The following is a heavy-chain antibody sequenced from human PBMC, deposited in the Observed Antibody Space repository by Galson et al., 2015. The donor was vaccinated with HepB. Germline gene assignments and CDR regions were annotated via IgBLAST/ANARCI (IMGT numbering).Heavy chain of an antibody. CDR3: ATENGYYGDFFDY. CDR2: IYSTGST. V-gene: IGHV4-4*07. Sequence: SETLSLTCTVSSGPITGYYWSWIRQPAGKGLEWIGRIYSTGSTNYNPSLKSRVSMSVDTSKKEVSLKLSSVTAADTAVYYCATENGYYGDFFDYWGQGTLVTVSS. D-gene: IGHD3-22*01. J-gene: IGHJ4*02. CDR1: SGPITGYY.